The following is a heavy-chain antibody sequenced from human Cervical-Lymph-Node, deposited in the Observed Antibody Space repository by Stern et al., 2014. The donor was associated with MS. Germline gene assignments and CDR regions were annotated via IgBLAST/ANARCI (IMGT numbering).Heavy chain of an antibody. D-gene: IGHD3-3*01. Sequence: QLVQSGAEVKKPGSSVKVSCKASGGIFSRYTISWVRQAPGQGLEWMGGIIPLFGTATYAQNFQGRVTITADESSSTAYMEMRTLRSEDTAVYYCAGAFWSGYYSGYYFDYWGQGTLVTVSS. CDR3: AGAFWSGYYSGYYFDY. V-gene: IGHV1-69*01. CDR2: IIPLFGTA. CDR1: GGIFSRYT. J-gene: IGHJ4*02.